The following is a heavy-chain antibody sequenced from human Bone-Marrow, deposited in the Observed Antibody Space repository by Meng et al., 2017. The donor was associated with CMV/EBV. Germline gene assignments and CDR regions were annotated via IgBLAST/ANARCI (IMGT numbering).Heavy chain of an antibody. CDR2: IIPILGIA. Sequence: SVKVSCKASGGTFSSYAISWVRQAPGQGLEWMGGIIPILGIANYAQKFQGRVMITADKSTSTAYMELSSLRSEDTAVYYCARDHGIVGATRFDYWGQGTLVTVSS. CDR1: GGTFSSYA. CDR3: ARDHGIVGATRFDY. V-gene: IGHV1-69*10. D-gene: IGHD1-26*01. J-gene: IGHJ4*02.